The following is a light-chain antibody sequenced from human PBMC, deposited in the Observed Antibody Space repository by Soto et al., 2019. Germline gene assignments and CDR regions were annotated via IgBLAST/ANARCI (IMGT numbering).Light chain of an antibody. CDR1: QSVSNNY. Sequence: SALWKSPGSPYLYPEERATLSCRASQSVSNNYLAWYQQKPGQAPGLLIYGASSRATGIPDRFSGSGSGTDFTLTISRLEPDDFAIYYCQQYSSSSQTLGQGTKVDI. CDR2: GAS. J-gene: IGKJ1*01. CDR3: QQYSSSSQT. V-gene: IGKV3-20*01.